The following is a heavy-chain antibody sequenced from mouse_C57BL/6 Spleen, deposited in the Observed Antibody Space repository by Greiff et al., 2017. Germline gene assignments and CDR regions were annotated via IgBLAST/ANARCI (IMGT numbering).Heavy chain of an antibody. CDR2: ILPGSGST. D-gene: IGHD2-1*01. J-gene: IGHJ2*01. CDR3: AIRIYYGNPYYFDY. Sequence: VQVVESGAELMKPGASVKLSCKATGYTFTGYWIEWVKQRPGHGLEWIGEILPGSGSTNYNEKFKGKATFTADTSSNTAYMQLSSLTTEDSAIXYCAIRIYYGNPYYFDYWGQGTTLTVSS. V-gene: IGHV1-9*01. CDR1: GYTFTGYW.